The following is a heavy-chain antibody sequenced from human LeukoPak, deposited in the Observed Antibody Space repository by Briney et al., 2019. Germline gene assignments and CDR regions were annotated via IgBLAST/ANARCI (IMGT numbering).Heavy chain of an antibody. J-gene: IGHJ6*02. V-gene: IGHV3-33*01. D-gene: IGHD3-3*01. CDR3: ARELRFLRYGMDV. Sequence: GGSLRLSCAASGFTFSSYGMHWVRQAPGKGLEWVAVIWYDGSNKYYADSVKGRFTISRDNSKNTLYLQMNSLRAEDTAVYYCARELRFLRYGMDVWGQGTTVTVSS. CDR2: IWYDGSNK. CDR1: GFTFSSYG.